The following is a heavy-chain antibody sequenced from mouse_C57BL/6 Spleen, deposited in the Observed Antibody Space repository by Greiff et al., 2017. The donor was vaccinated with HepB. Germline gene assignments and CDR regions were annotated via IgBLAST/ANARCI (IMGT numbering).Heavy chain of an antibody. CDR1: GYSITSGYY. CDR3: ARDGGWYSNYAYFDY. V-gene: IGHV3-6*01. CDR2: ISYDGSN. J-gene: IGHJ2*01. Sequence: EVQRVESGPGLVKPSQSLSLTCSVTGYSITSGYYWNWIRQFPGTKLEWMGYISYDGSNNYNQSLKNRISITRDTSKNQCFLKLNSVTTEDTATYYCARDGGWYSNYAYFDYWGQGTTLTVAA. D-gene: IGHD2-5*01.